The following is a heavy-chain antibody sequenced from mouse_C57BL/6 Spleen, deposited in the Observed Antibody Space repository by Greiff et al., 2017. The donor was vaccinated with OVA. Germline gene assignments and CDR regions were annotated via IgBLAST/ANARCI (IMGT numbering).Heavy chain of an antibody. CDR3: ASLRGSFFDY. J-gene: IGHJ2*01. CDR2: ISYDGSN. D-gene: IGHD1-1*01. V-gene: IGHV3-6*01. Sequence: DVQLQESGPGLVKPSQSLSLTCSVTGYSITSGYYWNWIRQFPGNKLEWMGYISYDGSNNYNPSLKNRISITRDTSKNQFFLKLNSVTTEDTATYYCASLRGSFFDYWGQGTTLTVSS. CDR1: GYSITSGYY.